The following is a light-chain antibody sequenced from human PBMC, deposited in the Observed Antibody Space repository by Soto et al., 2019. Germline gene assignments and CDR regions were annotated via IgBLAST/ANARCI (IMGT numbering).Light chain of an antibody. CDR2: KAS. V-gene: IGKV1-5*03. CDR3: QQYNSYPWT. Sequence: DIQMTQSPSTLSASVGDRATITCRASLSISSRLAWYQQKPGKAPKLLIYKASSLESGVPSRFSGSGSGTEFTLTISSLQPDDFATYYCQQYNSYPWTFGQGTKVEIK. CDR1: LSISSR. J-gene: IGKJ1*01.